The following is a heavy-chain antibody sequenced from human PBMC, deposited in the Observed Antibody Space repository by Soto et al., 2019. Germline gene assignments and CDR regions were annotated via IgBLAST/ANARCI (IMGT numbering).Heavy chain of an antibody. V-gene: IGHV4-30-2*01. CDR2: IYHSGST. J-gene: IGHJ6*02. D-gene: IGHD5-12*01. Sequence: SETLSLTCAVSGGSISSGGYSWSWIRQPPGKGLEWIGYIYHSGSTYYNPSLKSRVTISVDRSKNQFSLKLSSVTAADTAVYYCARVTVATIRPYYYYGMDVWGQGTTVTVSS. CDR3: ARVTVATIRPYYYYGMDV. CDR1: GGSISSGGYS.